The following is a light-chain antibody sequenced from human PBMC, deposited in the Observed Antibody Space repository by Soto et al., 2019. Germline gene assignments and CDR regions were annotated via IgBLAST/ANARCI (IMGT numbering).Light chain of an antibody. J-gene: IGKJ2*01. Sequence: DIVLTQSPGTLSLSPGERVTLSCRASESVSSGYVGWYQQKPGQAPRLVIFGAIGRATGIPDRFRGSGSGTAFTLTISSLEPEDFAVYYCQQYGSSPPSFGQGTKLEIK. CDR3: QQYGSSPPS. V-gene: IGKV3-20*01. CDR1: ESVSSGY. CDR2: GAI.